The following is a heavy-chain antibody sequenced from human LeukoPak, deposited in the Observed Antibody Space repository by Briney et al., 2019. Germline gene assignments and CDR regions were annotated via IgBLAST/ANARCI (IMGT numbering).Heavy chain of an antibody. Sequence: SETLSLTCTVSGVSISGYYWSWIRQPPGKGLEWIVFIHYSGGTNYNRSFKSRVTISVDMPKNQFSLKLSSVTAADTAVYYCARYASASYYFDYWGQGTLVTVSS. V-gene: IGHV4-59*01. CDR2: IHYSGGT. J-gene: IGHJ4*02. CDR1: GVSISGYY. D-gene: IGHD2-8*01. CDR3: ARYASASYYFDY.